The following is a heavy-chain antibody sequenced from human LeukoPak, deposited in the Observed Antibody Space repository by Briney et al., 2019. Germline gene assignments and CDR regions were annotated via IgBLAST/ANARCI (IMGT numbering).Heavy chain of an antibody. V-gene: IGHV3-21*01. Sequence: GGSLRLSCAASGLTYSSYSMNWVRQAPGKGLEWVSSISSSSSYIYYADSVKGRFTISRDNAKNSLYLQMNSLRAEDTAVYYCARDMAGPMATINFDYWGQGTLVTVSS. D-gene: IGHD5-24*01. J-gene: IGHJ4*02. CDR2: ISSSSSYI. CDR3: ARDMAGPMATINFDY. CDR1: GLTYSSYS.